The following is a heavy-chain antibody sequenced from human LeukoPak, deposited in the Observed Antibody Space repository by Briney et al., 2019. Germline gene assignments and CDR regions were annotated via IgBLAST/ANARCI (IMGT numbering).Heavy chain of an antibody. CDR2: ISSSGSTI. V-gene: IGHV3-11*01. CDR3: ARDAYYGSGSYHFDY. CDR1: GFTFSDYY. J-gene: IGHJ4*02. D-gene: IGHD3-10*01. Sequence: GRSLRLSCAASGFTFSDYYMSWIRQAPGKGLEWVSYISSSGSTIYYADSVKGRFTISRDNAKNSLYLQMNSLRAEDTAVYYCARDAYYGSGSYHFDYWGQGTLVTVSS.